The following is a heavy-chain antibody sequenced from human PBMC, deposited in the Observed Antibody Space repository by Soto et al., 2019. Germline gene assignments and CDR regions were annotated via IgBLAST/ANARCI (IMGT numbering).Heavy chain of an antibody. CDR2: ISYDGSNK. Sequence: PGGSLRLSCAASGFTFSSYAMHWVRQAPGKGLEWVAVISYDGSNKYYADSVKGRFTISRDNSKNTLYLQMNSLRAEDTAVYYCAKVTAMDPYYYGMDVWGQGTTVTVSS. CDR3: AKVTAMDPYYYGMDV. J-gene: IGHJ6*02. D-gene: IGHD5-18*01. V-gene: IGHV3-30-3*01. CDR1: GFTFSSYA.